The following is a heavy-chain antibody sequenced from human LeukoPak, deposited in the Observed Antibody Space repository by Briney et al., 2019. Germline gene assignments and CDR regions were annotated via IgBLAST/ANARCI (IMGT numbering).Heavy chain of an antibody. J-gene: IGHJ4*02. CDR1: GFTFSSYE. Sequence: GGSLRLSCAASGFTFSSYEMNWVRQAPGKGLEWISYISSSGSTIYYADSVKGRFTISRDNAKNSLYLQMNSLRAEDTALYYCAKSVIRVDTAMVTAPYFDYWGQGTLVTVSS. CDR2: ISSSGSTI. V-gene: IGHV3-48*03. CDR3: AKSVIRVDTAMVTAPYFDY. D-gene: IGHD5-18*01.